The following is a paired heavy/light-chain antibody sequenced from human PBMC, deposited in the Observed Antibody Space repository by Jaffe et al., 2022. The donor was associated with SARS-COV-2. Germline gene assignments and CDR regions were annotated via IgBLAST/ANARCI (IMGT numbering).Heavy chain of an antibody. CDR3: ARDVSGLLYDYYYMDV. D-gene: IGHD3-10*01. V-gene: IGHV3-7*01. Sequence: EVQLVESGGGLVQPGGSLRLSCAGSGFTFSSYWMSWVRQAPGKGPEWVANIKQDGTEKNYVDSVKGRFTISRDNAKNSLYLQMNSLRAEDTAIYYCARDVSGLLYDYYYMDVWGKGTTVTVSS. CDR1: GFTFSSYW. J-gene: IGHJ6*03. CDR2: IKQDGTEK.
Light chain of an antibody. Sequence: DIQMTQSPSSLSASIGDRVTITCRSSQTITTYLNWYQLKPGKAPKLLIYTASTLLSGVPSRFSGSGSGTDFTLTINSLQPEDFATYYCQQSYSIPWTFGRGTRVEIK. J-gene: IGKJ1*01. CDR3: QQSYSIPWT. V-gene: IGKV1-39*01. CDR1: QTITTY. CDR2: TAS.